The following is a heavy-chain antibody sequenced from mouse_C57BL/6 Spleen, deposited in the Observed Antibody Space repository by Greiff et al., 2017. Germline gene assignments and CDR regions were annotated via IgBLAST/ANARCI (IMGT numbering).Heavy chain of an antibody. J-gene: IGHJ2*01. CDR2: IDPSDSYT. D-gene: IGHD2-1*01. CDR1: GYTFTSYW. CDR3: ARRELWYYYFDY. Sequence: QVQLQQPGAELVKPGASVKLSCKASGYTFTSYWMQWVKQRPGQGLEWIGEIDPSDSYTNYNQKFKGKATLTVDTSSSTAYMQLSSLTSEDSAVYYCARRELWYYYFDYWGQGITLTVSS. V-gene: IGHV1-50*01.